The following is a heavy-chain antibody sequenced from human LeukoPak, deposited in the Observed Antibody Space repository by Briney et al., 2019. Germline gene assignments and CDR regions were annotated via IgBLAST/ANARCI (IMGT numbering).Heavy chain of an antibody. V-gene: IGHV3-23*01. CDR1: GFTFSSYA. Sequence: GGSLRLSCAASGFTFSSYAMSWVRQAPGKGLEWVSVISGSGVTTYYADSVKGRFTISRDNSKNTLYLQMNGLRAEDTAVYYCAKRVAAAALDYWGQGTLVTVSS. D-gene: IGHD6-13*01. CDR3: AKRVAAAALDY. CDR2: ISGSGVTT. J-gene: IGHJ4*02.